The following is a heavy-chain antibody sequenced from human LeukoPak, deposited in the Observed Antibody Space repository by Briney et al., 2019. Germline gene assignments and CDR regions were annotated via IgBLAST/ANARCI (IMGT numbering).Heavy chain of an antibody. CDR3: ARSLYGDYNC. CDR1: GFTFSTYW. D-gene: IGHD4-17*01. V-gene: IGHV3-7*01. J-gene: IGHJ4*02. Sequence: GGSLRLSCVASGFTFSTYWMGWVRQAPGKGLEWVANIKKDGSEKYYVDSVKGRFTISRDNAKNSLFLQMNSLRAEDTAVYYCARSLYGDYNCWGQGTLVTVSS. CDR2: IKKDGSEK.